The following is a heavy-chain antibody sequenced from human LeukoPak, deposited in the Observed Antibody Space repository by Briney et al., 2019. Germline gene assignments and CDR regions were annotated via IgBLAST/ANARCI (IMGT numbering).Heavy chain of an antibody. CDR2: INWNGGST. V-gene: IGHV3-20*04. CDR1: GFTFDDHD. D-gene: IGHD1-26*01. CDR3: ARGKMVGATAWGGLDY. J-gene: IGHJ4*02. Sequence: GESLKISCVASGFTFDDHDMSWVRQAPGKGLEWVSNINWNGGSTGYADSVKGRFTISRDNAKNSLYLQMNSLRAEDTAFYYCARGKMVGATAWGGLDYWGQGTLVTVSS.